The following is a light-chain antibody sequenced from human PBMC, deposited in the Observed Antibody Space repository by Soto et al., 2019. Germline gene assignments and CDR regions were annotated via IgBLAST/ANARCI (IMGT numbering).Light chain of an antibody. CDR3: QHADSFPLIT. J-gene: IGKJ5*01. Sequence: DIQMTQSPSSVSASVGDRVTITCRSSEAISTWLAWYQQKPGKAPKLLIYAASSLQSGVPSRFSGSGSGTDFPLPISSLQPEDFATYYCQHADSFPLITFGQGTRLDIK. V-gene: IGKV1-12*01. CDR1: EAISTW. CDR2: AAS.